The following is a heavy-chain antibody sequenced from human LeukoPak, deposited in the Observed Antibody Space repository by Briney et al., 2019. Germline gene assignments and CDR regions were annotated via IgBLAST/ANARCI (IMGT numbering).Heavy chain of an antibody. Sequence: SETLSLTCTVSGGSISSSGFYWGWIRQPPGKGLEWIGSIYYTGSTYYNPSLKSRLTISVDTSKNQLSLKLSSVSAADTAVYYCARTHSGSYYGLDYWGQGTLVTVSS. V-gene: IGHV4-39*01. J-gene: IGHJ4*02. CDR2: IYYTGST. CDR3: ARTHSGSYYGLDY. D-gene: IGHD1-26*01. CDR1: GGSISSSGFY.